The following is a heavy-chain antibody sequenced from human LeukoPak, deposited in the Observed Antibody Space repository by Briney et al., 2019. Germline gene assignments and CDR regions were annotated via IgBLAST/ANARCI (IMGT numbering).Heavy chain of an antibody. J-gene: IGHJ5*02. CDR3: ARDQGRFGIDP. Sequence: GGSLRLSCAASGFTFSSYSMNWVRQAPGKGLEWVSVIYSGGSTYYADSVKGRFTISRDNSKNTLYLQMNSLRAEDTAVYYCARDQGRFGIDPWGQGTLVTVSS. D-gene: IGHD3-10*01. CDR2: IYSGGST. CDR1: GFTFSSYS. V-gene: IGHV3-53*01.